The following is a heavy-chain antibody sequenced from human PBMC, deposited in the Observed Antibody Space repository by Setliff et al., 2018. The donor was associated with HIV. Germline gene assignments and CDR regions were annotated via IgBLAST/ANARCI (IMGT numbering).Heavy chain of an antibody. CDR3: ARHTIDISLLVVQDPGPFDI. Sequence: GESLKISCKGSGYSFTSYWITWVRQMPGKGLEWMGIIYPSDSDTRYSPSFQGQVTISADRSRNTAYLQWTALKASDTAMYYCARHTIDISLLVVQDPGPFDICGRGTMVTISS. V-gene: IGHV5-51*01. CDR2: IYPSDSDT. CDR1: GYSFTSYW. J-gene: IGHJ3*02. D-gene: IGHD3-10*01.